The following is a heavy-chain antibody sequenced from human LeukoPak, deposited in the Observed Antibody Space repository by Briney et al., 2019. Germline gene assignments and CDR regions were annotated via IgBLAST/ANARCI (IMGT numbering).Heavy chain of an antibody. V-gene: IGHV3-7*03. J-gene: IGHJ5*01. CDR3: ARGRDVDS. Sequence: PGGSLRLSCITSGFFFNSYWMSWVRQAPGKGLEWVANENQDGSEIYYVDSVKGRFIMSRDNAKNSFYLQMSSLRVEDTAVYYCARGRDVDSWGQGTLVTVSS. CDR2: ENQDGSEI. CDR1: GFFFNSYW.